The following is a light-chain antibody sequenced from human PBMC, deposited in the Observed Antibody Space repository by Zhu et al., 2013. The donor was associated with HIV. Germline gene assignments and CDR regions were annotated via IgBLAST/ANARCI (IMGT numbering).Light chain of an antibody. CDR2: GAS. J-gene: IGKJ5*01. CDR3: QQYNSWPPIT. Sequence: EIIMTQSPVTLSVSAGETATLSCRASRYISNNLAWYLQRPGQAPRLLIYGASTRATGVPARFSGSGSGTEFTLTISSLQSEDSALYYCQQYNSWPPITFGQGTRLEIK. V-gene: IGKV3-15*01. CDR1: RYISNN.